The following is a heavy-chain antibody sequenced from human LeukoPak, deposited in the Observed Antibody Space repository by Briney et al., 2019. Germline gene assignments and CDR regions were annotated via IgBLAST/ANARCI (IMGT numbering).Heavy chain of an antibody. J-gene: IGHJ5*02. CDR3: ARDLEDGDYVGPRWLDP. D-gene: IGHD4-17*01. CDR2: IIPIFGIA. Sequence: SVKVSCKASGGTFSSYAISWVRQAPGQGLEWMGRIIPIFGIANYAQKFQGKVTITADKSTSTAYMELSSLRSEDTAVYYCARDLEDGDYVGPRWLDPWGQGTLVTVSS. V-gene: IGHV1-69*04. CDR1: GGTFSSYA.